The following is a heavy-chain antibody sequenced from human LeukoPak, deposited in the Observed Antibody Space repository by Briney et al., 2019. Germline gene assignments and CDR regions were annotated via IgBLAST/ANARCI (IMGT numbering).Heavy chain of an antibody. CDR3: ARPAYYDSSGYYYDY. CDR1: GYTFTSYG. V-gene: IGHV1-18*01. J-gene: IGHJ4*02. CDR2: ISAYNGNT. Sequence: GASVKVSCKASGYTFTSYGISWVRQAPGQGLEWMGWISAYNGNTNYAQKLQGRVTMTTDTSTSTAYMELRSLRSDDTAVYYCARPAYYDSSGYYYDYWGQGTLVTVSS. D-gene: IGHD3-22*01.